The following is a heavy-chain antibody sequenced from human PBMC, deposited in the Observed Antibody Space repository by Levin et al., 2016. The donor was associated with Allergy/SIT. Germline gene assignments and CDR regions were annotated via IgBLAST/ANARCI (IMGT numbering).Heavy chain of an antibody. D-gene: IGHD3-10*01. J-gene: IGHJ6*02. V-gene: IGHV3-15*01. Sequence: VRQAPGKGLEWVGRIKSKTDGGTTDYAAPVKGRFTISRDDSKNTLYLQMNSLKTEDTAVYYCTTDSQGSGYYGSGSYEGFMRYYYGMDVWGQGTTVTVSS. CDR3: TTDSQGSGYYGSGSYEGFMRYYYGMDV. CDR2: IKSKTDGGTT.